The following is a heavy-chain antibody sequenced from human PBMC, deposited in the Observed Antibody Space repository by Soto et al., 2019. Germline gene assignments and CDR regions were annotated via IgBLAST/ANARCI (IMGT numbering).Heavy chain of an antibody. Sequence: PSETLSLTCAVYGGSFSGYYWSWIRQPPGKGLEWIGEINHSGSTNYNPSLKSRVTISVDTSKNQFSLKLSSVTAADTAVYYCASVPVLDSSALREYFDYWGQGTLVTVSS. CDR3: ASVPVLDSSALREYFDY. J-gene: IGHJ4*02. CDR2: INHSGST. V-gene: IGHV4-34*01. D-gene: IGHD3-22*01. CDR1: GGSFSGYY.